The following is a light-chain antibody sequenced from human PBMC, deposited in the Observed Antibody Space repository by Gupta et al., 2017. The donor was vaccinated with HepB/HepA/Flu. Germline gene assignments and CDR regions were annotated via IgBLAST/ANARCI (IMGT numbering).Light chain of an antibody. CDR1: QSISSY. J-gene: IGKJ1*01. V-gene: IGKV1-39*01. CDR3: QQRDSTPWT. Sequence: DIQMTQSPSSLSASVGDRVTITCRASQSISSYLNWYQQKPGKAPKLLIYAASRLQSGVPSRFSGSGSGTXFTLTIXRRQPEDFATYYCQQRDSTPWTFGXGTKVEIK. CDR2: AAS.